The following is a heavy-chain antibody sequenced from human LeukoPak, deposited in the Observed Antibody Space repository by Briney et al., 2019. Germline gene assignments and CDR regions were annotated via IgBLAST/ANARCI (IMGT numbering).Heavy chain of an antibody. CDR3: AKRSSGGPYYFDY. D-gene: IGHD3-10*01. V-gene: IGHV3-23*01. CDR1: GYTFSNYA. J-gene: IGHJ4*02. Sequence: PGGSLRLSCSASGYTFSNYAMTWVRQAPGKGLQWVSTISVSGDNTYYADSVKGRFTISRDNSKNTLYLQMNSLRADDTATYYCAKRSSGGPYYFDYWGQGTLVTVSS. CDR2: ISVSGDNT.